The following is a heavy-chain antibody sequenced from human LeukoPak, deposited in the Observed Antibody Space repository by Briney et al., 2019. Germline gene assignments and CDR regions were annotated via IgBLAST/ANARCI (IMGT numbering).Heavy chain of an antibody. CDR1: GFTVSSNY. D-gene: IGHD3-22*01. CDR3: ARWDSSGYHKYYFDY. CDR2: IYSGGST. J-gene: IGHJ4*02. Sequence: GSLRLSCAASGFTVSSNYMNWVRQAPGKGLEWVSIIYSGGSTYYADSVKGRFTISRDNSKNTLYLHMNSLTAEDTAVYYCARWDSSGYHKYYFDYWGQGTLVTVSS. V-gene: IGHV3-53*01.